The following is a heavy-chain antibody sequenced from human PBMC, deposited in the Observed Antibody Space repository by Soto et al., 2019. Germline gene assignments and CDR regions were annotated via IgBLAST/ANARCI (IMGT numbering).Heavy chain of an antibody. CDR3: AKDITSGDYSAFDY. D-gene: IGHD2-21*01. CDR2: ISWNSGSI. CDR1: GFTFDDYA. Sequence: GGSLRLSCAASGFTFDDYAMHWVRQAPGKGLEWVSGISWNSGSIGYADSVKGRFTISRDNAKKSLYLQMNSLRAEDTALYYCAKDITSGDYSAFDYWGQGTLVTVSS. V-gene: IGHV3-9*01. J-gene: IGHJ4*02.